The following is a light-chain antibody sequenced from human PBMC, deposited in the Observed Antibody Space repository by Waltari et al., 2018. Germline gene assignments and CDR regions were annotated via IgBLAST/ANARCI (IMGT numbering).Light chain of an antibody. CDR2: DNN. V-gene: IGLV1-51*01. CDR1: ISHIRNYY. CDR3: ATWDNSLYEVV. J-gene: IGLJ2*01. Sequence: QSVLTQPPSGSAAPGQKVHISCSGNISHIRNYYVSWYPQLPGAAPKLLIYDNNKRPSGIPDRFSASKSGTSATLGITGLQIGDEADYYCATWDNSLYEVVFGGGTKLTVL.